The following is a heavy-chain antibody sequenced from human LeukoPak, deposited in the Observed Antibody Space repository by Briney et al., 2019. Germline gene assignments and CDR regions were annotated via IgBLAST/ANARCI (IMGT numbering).Heavy chain of an antibody. CDR1: GGSISSGSYY. CDR3: GRESSGWFFDY. V-gene: IGHV4-61*02. CDR2: IYTSGST. Sequence: PSETLSLTCTVSGGSISSGSYYWRWIRQPAGKGLECIGRIYTSGSTNYNPSLKSRVTISVDTSKNQFSLKLSSVTAADTAVYYCGRESSGWFFDYWGQGTLVTVSS. D-gene: IGHD6-19*01. J-gene: IGHJ4*02.